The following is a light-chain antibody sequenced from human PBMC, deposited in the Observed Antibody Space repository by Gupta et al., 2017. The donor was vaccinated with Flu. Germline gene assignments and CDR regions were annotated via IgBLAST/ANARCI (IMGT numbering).Light chain of an antibody. CDR2: DVT. V-gene: IGLV2-11*01. J-gene: IGLJ3*02. Sequence: QSALTQPRSVSGSPGQSVTISCTGTNSDVGGYDYVSWYQQYPGKAPKFMIYDVTKRPSGVPDRFSGSKSGNTASLTLSGLQAEDEADYYCSSYAGSYTGVFGGGTKLTV. CDR1: NSDVGGYDY. CDR3: SSYAGSYTGV.